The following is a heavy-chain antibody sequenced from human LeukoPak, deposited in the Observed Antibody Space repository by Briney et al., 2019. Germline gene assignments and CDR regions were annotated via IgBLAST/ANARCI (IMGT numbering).Heavy chain of an antibody. CDR2: IYHSGST. Sequence: GSLRLSCAASGFTFSNAWMSWVRQPPGKGLEWIGSIYHSGSTYYNPSLKSRVTISVDTSKNQFSLKLSSVTAADTAVYYCASFKAAVGATYFDYWGQGTLVTVSS. D-gene: IGHD1-26*01. CDR1: GFTFSNAW. V-gene: IGHV4-38-2*01. J-gene: IGHJ4*02. CDR3: ASFKAAVGATYFDY.